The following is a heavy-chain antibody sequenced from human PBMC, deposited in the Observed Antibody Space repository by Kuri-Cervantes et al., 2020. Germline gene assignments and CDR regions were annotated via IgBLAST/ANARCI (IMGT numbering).Heavy chain of an antibody. CDR1: GFTFSSYA. CDR2: ISYDGSNK. D-gene: IGHD4-17*01. CDR3: ARVYGDYGGGFDN. V-gene: IGHV3-30-3*01. Sequence: LSLTCAASGFTFSSYAMHWVRQAPGKGLEWVAVISYDGSNKYYADSVKGRFTISRDNSKNTLYLQMNSLRAEDTAVYYCARVYGDYGGGFDNWGQGIVVTVSS. J-gene: IGHJ4*02.